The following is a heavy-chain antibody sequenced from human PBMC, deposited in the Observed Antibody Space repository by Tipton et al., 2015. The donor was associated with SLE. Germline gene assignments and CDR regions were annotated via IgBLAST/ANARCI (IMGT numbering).Heavy chain of an antibody. J-gene: IGHJ4*02. Sequence: TLSLTCTVYGGSFSGYYWSWIRQPPGKGLEWIGEINHSGSTNYNPSLKSRVTISVDTSKNQFYLKLSSVTAADTAVYYCARGGGAVAGRPGLDYWGQGTLVTVSS. D-gene: IGHD6-19*01. CDR1: GGSFSGYY. CDR3: ARGGGAVAGRPGLDY. V-gene: IGHV4-34*01. CDR2: INHSGST.